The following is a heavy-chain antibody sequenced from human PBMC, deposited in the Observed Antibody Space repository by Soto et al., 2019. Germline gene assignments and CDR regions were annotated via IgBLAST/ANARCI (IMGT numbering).Heavy chain of an antibody. CDR2: IIPIFGTA. Sequence: SVKVSCKASGGTFSSYAISWVRQAPGQGLEWMGGIIPIFGTANYAQKFQGRVTITADESTSTAYMELSSLRSEDTAVYYCARVQCSSTSCYTISYNWFDPWGQRTLVTVSS. V-gene: IGHV1-69*13. J-gene: IGHJ5*02. CDR3: ARVQCSSTSCYTISYNWFDP. CDR1: GGTFSSYA. D-gene: IGHD2-2*02.